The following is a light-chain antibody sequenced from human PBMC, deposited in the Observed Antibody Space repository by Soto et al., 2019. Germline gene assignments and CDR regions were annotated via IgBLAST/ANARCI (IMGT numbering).Light chain of an antibody. Sequence: QSVLTQPPSASGSPGQSVTISCTGTSSDVGGYNYVSWYQQHLGKAPKLMIYEVTKRPSGVPDRFPGSKSGNTASLTVSGLQAEDEADYYCASYAGSNNLVFGGGTKVTVL. J-gene: IGLJ2*01. CDR1: SSDVGGYNY. V-gene: IGLV2-8*01. CDR3: ASYAGSNNLV. CDR2: EVT.